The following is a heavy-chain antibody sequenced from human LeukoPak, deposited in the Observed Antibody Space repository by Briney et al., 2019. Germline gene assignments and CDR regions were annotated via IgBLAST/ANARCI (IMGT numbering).Heavy chain of an antibody. CDR3: ARTGGYSYGTFDY. V-gene: IGHV4-61*08. D-gene: IGHD5-18*01. J-gene: IGHJ4*02. Sequence: SETLSLTCTVSGGSISSGDYYWSWIRQPPGKGLEWIGYIYYSGSTNYNPSLKSRVTISVDTSKNQFSLKLSSVTAADTAVYYCARTGGYSYGTFDYWGQGTLVTVSS. CDR1: GGSISSGDYY. CDR2: IYYSGST.